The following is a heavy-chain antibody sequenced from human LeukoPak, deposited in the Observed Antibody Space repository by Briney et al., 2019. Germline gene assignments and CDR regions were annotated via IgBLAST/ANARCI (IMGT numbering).Heavy chain of an antibody. CDR2: INHSGST. J-gene: IGHJ1*01. CDR3: ARGPTYYYDSSGYLEYFQH. D-gene: IGHD3-22*01. CDR1: GGSFSGYY. Sequence: PSETLSLTCAVYGGSFSGYYWSWIRQPPGKGLEWIGEINHSGSTNYNPSLKSRVTISVDTSKNQFSLKLSSVTAADTAVYYCARGPTYYYDSSGYLEYFQHWGQGTLVTVSS. V-gene: IGHV4-34*01.